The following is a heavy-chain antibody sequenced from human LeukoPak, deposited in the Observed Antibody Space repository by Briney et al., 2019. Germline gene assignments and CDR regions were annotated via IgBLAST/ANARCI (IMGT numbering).Heavy chain of an antibody. Sequence: GGSLRLSCAASGFTFSSYDMHWVRQATGKGLEWVSAIGTAGDTYYPGSVKGRFTISRENAKNSLYLQMNSLRAEDTATYYCAKDVWARQQLPPGLDYWGQGTPVTVSS. CDR3: AKDVWARQQLPPGLDY. CDR1: GFTFSSYD. V-gene: IGHV3-13*01. D-gene: IGHD6-13*01. J-gene: IGHJ4*02. CDR2: IGTAGDT.